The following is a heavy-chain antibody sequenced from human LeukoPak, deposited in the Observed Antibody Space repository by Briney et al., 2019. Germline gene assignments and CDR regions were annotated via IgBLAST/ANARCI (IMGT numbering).Heavy chain of an antibody. CDR3: ARGWYYGMDV. CDR1: GFTFSSYW. J-gene: IGHJ6*02. CDR2: INGDGSST. V-gene: IGHV3-74*01. D-gene: IGHD5-24*01. Sequence: GGSLRLSCAASGFTFSSYWMHWVRQAPGKGLVWVSRINGDGSSTSYADSVKGRFTISRDNAKNTLYLQMNSLRAEDTAVYYCARGWYYGMDVWGQGTTITVSS.